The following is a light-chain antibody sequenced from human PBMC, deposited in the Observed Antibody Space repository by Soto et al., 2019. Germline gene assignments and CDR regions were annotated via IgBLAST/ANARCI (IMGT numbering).Light chain of an antibody. CDR3: QQYNSYST. J-gene: IGKJ1*01. V-gene: IGKV1-5*01. CDR1: QSISNW. Sequence: DIQMTQSPSTLSASVGDRVTITCRASQSISNWLAWYQQKPGKAPKLLIYDASSLESGVPSRFSGGGFGTEFTLTISSLQPDDFATYYCQQYNSYSTFGQGTKV. CDR2: DAS.